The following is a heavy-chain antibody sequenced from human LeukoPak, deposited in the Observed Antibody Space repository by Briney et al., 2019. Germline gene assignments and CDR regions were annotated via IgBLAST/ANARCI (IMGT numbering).Heavy chain of an antibody. CDR1: GFTFSSYA. D-gene: IGHD3-3*01. CDR2: ISGSGGST. CDR3: AKDVGDYDFWSGYYGHYYYYGMDV. V-gene: IGHV3-23*01. Sequence: LTGGSLRLSCAASGFTFSSYAMSWVRQAPGKGLEWVSAISGSGGSTYYADSVKGRFTISRDNSKNTLYLQMNSLRAEDTAVYYCAKDVGDYDFWSGYYGHYYYYGMDVWGQGTTVTVSS. J-gene: IGHJ6*02.